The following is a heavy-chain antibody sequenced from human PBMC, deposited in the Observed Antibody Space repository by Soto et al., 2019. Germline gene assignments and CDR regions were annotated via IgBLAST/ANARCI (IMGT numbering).Heavy chain of an antibody. CDR2: VSGYNRNT. CDR3: ARARQWEPLIY. Sequence: QVQLVQSGVEVKMPGASVKLSCKTYGYAFTNYGVTWVRQVSGQGLEWIGWVSGYNRNTNYAQKFEDRVIMTTDTSTNTAHMELRSLRSDDTGIYDCARARQWEPLIYWGRGTLLTVSP. D-gene: IGHD1-26*01. V-gene: IGHV1-18*01. CDR1: GYAFTNYG. J-gene: IGHJ4*02.